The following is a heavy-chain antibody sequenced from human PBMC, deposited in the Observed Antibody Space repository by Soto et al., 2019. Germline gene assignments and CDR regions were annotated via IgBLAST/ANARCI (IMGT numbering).Heavy chain of an antibody. Sequence: SETLSLTCAVSGGSISSSNWWSWVRQPPGKGLEWIGEIYHSGSTNYNPSLKSRVTISVDKSKNQFSLKLSSVTAADTAVYYCARADGSSWSYYYYYGMDVWGQETTVTVSS. V-gene: IGHV4-4*02. D-gene: IGHD6-13*01. CDR1: GGSISSSNW. CDR2: IYHSGST. J-gene: IGHJ6*02. CDR3: ARADGSSWSYYYYYGMDV.